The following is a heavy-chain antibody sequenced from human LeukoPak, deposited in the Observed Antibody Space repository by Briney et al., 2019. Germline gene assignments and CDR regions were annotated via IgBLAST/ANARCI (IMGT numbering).Heavy chain of an antibody. J-gene: IGHJ5*02. V-gene: IGHV3-74*01. D-gene: IGHD6-13*01. CDR1: GFTFNNYW. CDR2: IDSDGSNT. CDR3: ARGYSSRLYNWLDP. Sequence: PGGSLRLSCAASGFTFNNYWMHWVRQAPGKGLVWVSRIDSDGSNTNYADSVKGRFTVSRDNAKNTLYLQMNSLTAEDTAVYYCARGYSSRLYNWLDPWGQGTLVTVSS.